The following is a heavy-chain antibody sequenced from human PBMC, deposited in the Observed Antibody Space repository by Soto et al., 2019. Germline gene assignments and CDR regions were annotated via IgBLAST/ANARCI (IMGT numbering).Heavy chain of an antibody. CDR3: ARDAACIGGDYYYYYAMDV. CDR1: GGSISSGDYF. Sequence: QVQLQESGPGLVKPSQTLSLTCTVSGGSISSGDYFWSWIRQPPGKGLEWIGYIYYSGSTFYNPSLESRVTMSVGTSKNQFALKLSSVTAADTAVYYCARDAACIGGDYYYYYAMDVWGQGTTVTVSS. CDR2: IYYSGST. J-gene: IGHJ6*02. D-gene: IGHD1-26*01. V-gene: IGHV4-30-4*01.